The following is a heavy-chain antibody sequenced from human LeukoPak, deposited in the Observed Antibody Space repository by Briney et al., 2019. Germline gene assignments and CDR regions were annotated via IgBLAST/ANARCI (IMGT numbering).Heavy chain of an antibody. Sequence: GGSLRLSCVASGFTFSGYWMSWVRQAPGEGLEWLANIKQDGGEFYYVDAVKGRFTISRDNAKNSLYLQMNRLRVDDTAVYYCARARGYSYHPLFDYWGQGTLVTVSS. J-gene: IGHJ4*02. CDR2: IKQDGGEF. D-gene: IGHD5-18*01. CDR3: ARARGYSYHPLFDY. V-gene: IGHV3-7*04. CDR1: GFTFSGYW.